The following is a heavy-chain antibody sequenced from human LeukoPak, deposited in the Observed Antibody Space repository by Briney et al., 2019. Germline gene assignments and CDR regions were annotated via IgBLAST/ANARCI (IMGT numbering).Heavy chain of an antibody. J-gene: IGHJ4*02. CDR2: ISGSGGST. CDR1: GFTFSSYA. CDR3: ARDGLAVTTFEYFFDY. D-gene: IGHD4-11*01. V-gene: IGHV3-23*01. Sequence: GGSLRLSCAASGFTFSSYAMSWVRQAPGKGLEWVSAISGSGGSTYYADSVKGRFTISRDNSKNTLYLQMNSLRVEDTAVYYCARDGLAVTTFEYFFDYWGQGTLVTVS.